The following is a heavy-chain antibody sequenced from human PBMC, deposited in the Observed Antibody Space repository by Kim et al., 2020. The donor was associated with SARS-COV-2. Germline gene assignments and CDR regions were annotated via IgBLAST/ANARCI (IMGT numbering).Heavy chain of an antibody. Sequence: GGSLRLSCAASGFTFSSYAMHWVRQAPGKGLEWVAVISYDGSNKYYADSVKGRFTISRDNSKNTLYLQMNSLRAEDTAVYYCARGDIGYYFGFDYWGQGTLVTVSS. D-gene: IGHD3-22*01. CDR2: ISYDGSNK. J-gene: IGHJ4*02. V-gene: IGHV3-30-3*01. CDR1: GFTFSSYA. CDR3: ARGDIGYYFGFDY.